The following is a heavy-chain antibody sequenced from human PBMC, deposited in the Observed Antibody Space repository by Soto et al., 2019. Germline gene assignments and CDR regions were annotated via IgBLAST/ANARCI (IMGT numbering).Heavy chain of an antibody. CDR2: IYYSGST. D-gene: IGHD2-2*01. V-gene: IGHV4-39*01. CDR1: GGSISSSSYY. CDR3: ARPTDLYCSITSCYGSRDGYDAFDI. Sequence: SETLSLTCTVSGGSISSSSYYWVWIRQPPGKGLEWIGSIYYSGSTYYNPSLKSRVTISVDTSKNQLSLKLSSVTAADTAVYYCARPTDLYCSITSCYGSRDGYDAFDIWGQGTMVTVSS. J-gene: IGHJ3*02.